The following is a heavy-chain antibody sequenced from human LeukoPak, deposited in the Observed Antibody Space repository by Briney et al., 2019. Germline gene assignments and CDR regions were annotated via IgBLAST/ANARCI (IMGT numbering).Heavy chain of an antibody. D-gene: IGHD5-18*01. CDR1: GDSISNYY. J-gene: IGHJ4*02. CDR3: ARMEALDSYGRFDY. V-gene: IGHV4-59*01. Sequence: SETLSLTCTVSGDSISNYYWSWIRQPPGKGLEWIGYIYYGGSTNYNPSLKSRVTISVDTSKNQFSLKLSSVTAADTAVYYCARMEALDSYGRFDYWGQGTLVTVSS. CDR2: IYYGGST.